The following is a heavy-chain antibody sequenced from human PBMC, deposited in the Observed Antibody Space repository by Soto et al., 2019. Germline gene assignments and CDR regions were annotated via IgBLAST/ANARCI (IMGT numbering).Heavy chain of an antibody. D-gene: IGHD2-21*02. V-gene: IGHV3-49*03. CDR3: TRDVEVTTISTYSYYRDV. Sequence: GGSLRLSCTASGFTFGDYAMSWFRQAPGKGLEWVGFIRSKAYGGTTEYAASVKGRFTISRDDSKSIAYLQMNSLKTEDTAVYYCTRDVEVTTISTYSYYRDVWGKGTTVTV. CDR1: GFTFGDYA. J-gene: IGHJ6*03. CDR2: IRSKAYGGTT.